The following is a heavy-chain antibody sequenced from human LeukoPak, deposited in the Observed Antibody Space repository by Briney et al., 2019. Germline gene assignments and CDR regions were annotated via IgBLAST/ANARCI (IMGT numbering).Heavy chain of an antibody. CDR2: TYYRSRWYN. V-gene: IGHV6-1*01. CDR1: GDSVSSNNAA. D-gene: IGHD5-18*01. J-gene: IGHJ4*02. Sequence: SQTLSLTCAISGDSVSSNNAAWNWMRQSPSRGLEWLGRTYYRSRWYNDYAVSVKSRVIISPDTSKNQFSLKLSSVTAADTAVYYCARVRGYSYDSSDFDYWGQGTLVTVSS. CDR3: ARVRGYSYDSSDFDY.